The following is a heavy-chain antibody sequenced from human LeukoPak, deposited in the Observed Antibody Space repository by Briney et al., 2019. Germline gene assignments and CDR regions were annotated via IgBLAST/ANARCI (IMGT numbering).Heavy chain of an antibody. CDR3: AKEFTLFGVANFDY. D-gene: IGHD3-3*01. Sequence: GGSLRLSCAASGFXFSSYGIHWVRQAPGKGLEWVSFISYDGSKQSYADSVKGRFTISRDNSKNTLYLQMNSLRAEDTAVYYCAKEFTLFGVANFDYWGQGTPVTVSS. CDR2: ISYDGSKQ. V-gene: IGHV3-30*18. CDR1: GFXFSSYG. J-gene: IGHJ4*02.